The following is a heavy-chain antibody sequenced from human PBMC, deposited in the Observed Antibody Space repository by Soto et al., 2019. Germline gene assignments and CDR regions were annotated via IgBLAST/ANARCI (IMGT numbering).Heavy chain of an antibody. D-gene: IGHD3-3*01. J-gene: IGHJ6*03. CDR2: IRSKAYGGTT. Sequence: GGSLRLSCTASGFTFGDYAMSWFRQAPGKGLEWVGFIRSKAYGGTTEYAASVKGRFTISRDDSKSIAYLQMNSLKTEDTAVYYCTRFPNYDYCCYMDVWGKGTTVTVSS. V-gene: IGHV3-49*03. CDR3: TRFPNYDYCCYMDV. CDR1: GFTFGDYA.